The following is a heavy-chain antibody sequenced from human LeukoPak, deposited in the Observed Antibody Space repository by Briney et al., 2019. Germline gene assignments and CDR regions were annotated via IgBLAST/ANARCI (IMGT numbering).Heavy chain of an antibody. J-gene: IGHJ4*02. CDR2: IYHSGST. D-gene: IGHD5-18*01. CDR3: ASGGYSYGFDY. Sequence: SQTLSLTCAVSGDSISSGGYSWSWIRQPPGKGLEWIGYIYHSGSTYYSPSLKSRVTISVDRSKNQLSLKLSSVTAADTAMYYCASGGYSYGFDYWGQGTLVTVSS. CDR1: GDSISSGGYS. V-gene: IGHV4-30-2*01.